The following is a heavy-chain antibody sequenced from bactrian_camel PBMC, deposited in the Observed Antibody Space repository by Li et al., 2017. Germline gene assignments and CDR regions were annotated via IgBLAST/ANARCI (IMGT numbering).Heavy chain of an antibody. CDR3: AADQCLVGRVVPGNLLTYLGH. CDR2: MDSDGSA. V-gene: IGHV3S53*01. J-gene: IGHJ6*01. Sequence: HVQLVESGGGSVEAGGSLRLTCTGYKYRIFKRCMGWFRQAPGKEREGLVVMDSDGSAKYAASVEGRFTISQDKSKNTLILQMDSLKPEDTAMYYCAADQCLVGRVVPGNLLTYLGHWGSGTQVTVS. CDR1: KYRIFKRC. D-gene: IGHD6*01.